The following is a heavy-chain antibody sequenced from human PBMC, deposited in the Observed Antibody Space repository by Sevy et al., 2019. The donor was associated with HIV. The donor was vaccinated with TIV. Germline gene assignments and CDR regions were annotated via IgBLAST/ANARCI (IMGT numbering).Heavy chain of an antibody. CDR3: ARGTVAGIDEAFDI. Sequence: GGSLRLSCAASVFTFSSYWMSWVRQAPGKGLEWVANIKQDGSEKYYVDSVKGRFTISRDNAKNSLYLQMNSLRAEDTAVYYCARGTVAGIDEAFDIWGQGTMVTVSS. D-gene: IGHD6-19*01. CDR2: IKQDGSEK. CDR1: VFTFSSYW. J-gene: IGHJ3*02. V-gene: IGHV3-7*03.